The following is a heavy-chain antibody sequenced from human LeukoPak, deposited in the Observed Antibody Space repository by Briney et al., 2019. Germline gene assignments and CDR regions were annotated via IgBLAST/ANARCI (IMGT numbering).Heavy chain of an antibody. D-gene: IGHD2-2*01. CDR2: ISYDGGDK. CDR3: ARDRPNSYQPGGY. J-gene: IGHJ4*02. Sequence: GGSLRLSCAASGFAFSTYAMHWVRQAPGKGLEWVAFISYDGGDKYYAESVKGRFTISRDNSKNTLYLQMNSLRADDTAVYYCARDRPNSYQPGGYWGQGTLVTVSS. V-gene: IGHV3-30*04. CDR1: GFAFSTYA.